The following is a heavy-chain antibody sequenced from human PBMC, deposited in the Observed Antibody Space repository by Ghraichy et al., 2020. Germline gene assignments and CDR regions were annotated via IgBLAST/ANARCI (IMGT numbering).Heavy chain of an antibody. CDR3: ASFGGLHLGELYPDDAF. J-gene: IGHJ3*01. CDR2: INHSGST. V-gene: IGHV4-34*01. D-gene: IGHD3-16*01. Sequence: INHSGSTNYNPSLKSRVTISVDTSKNQFSLKLSSVTAADTAVYYCASFGGLHLGELYPDDAF.